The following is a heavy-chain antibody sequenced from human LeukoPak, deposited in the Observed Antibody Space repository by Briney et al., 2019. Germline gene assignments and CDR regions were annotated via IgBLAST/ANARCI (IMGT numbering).Heavy chain of an antibody. D-gene: IGHD3-22*01. CDR1: GFSLSTSGMR. V-gene: IGHV2-70*04. CDR2: IDWDDDI. CDR3: ARMTQDSSGLFEY. Sequence: SGPALVKPTQTLTLTCTFSGFSLSTSGMRVNWIRQPPGKALEWLARIDWDDDIFYSTSLKTRLTISKDTSKNQVVLTMTNMDPVDTATYYCARMTQDSSGLFEYWGQGTLVTVSS. J-gene: IGHJ4*02.